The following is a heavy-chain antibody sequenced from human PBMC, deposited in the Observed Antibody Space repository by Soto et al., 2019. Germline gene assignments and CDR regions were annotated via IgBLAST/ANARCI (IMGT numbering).Heavy chain of an antibody. Sequence: ASVKVSCKVSGYTLTELSMHWVRQAPGKGLEWMGGFDPEDGETIYAQKFQGRVTMTEDTSTDTAYMELSSLRSEDTAVYYCATRPGLRFLEWGIDYFDYWGQGTLVTVSS. CDR2: FDPEDGET. V-gene: IGHV1-24*01. CDR1: GYTLTELS. CDR3: ATRPGLRFLEWGIDYFDY. J-gene: IGHJ4*02. D-gene: IGHD3-3*01.